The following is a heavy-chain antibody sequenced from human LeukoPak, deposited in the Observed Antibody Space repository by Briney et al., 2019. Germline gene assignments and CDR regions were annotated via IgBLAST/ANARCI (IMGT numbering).Heavy chain of an antibody. CDR1: GFTVSSNY. CDR3: ARRKDDDGSEYYNWFDP. V-gene: IGHV4-34*01. Sequence: GSLRLSCAASGFTVSSNYMSWVRQPPGKGLEWIGEINHSGSTNYNPSLKSRVTISVDTSKNQFSLNLYSVTVADTAVYHCARRKDDDGSEYYNWFDPWGQGALVTVSS. CDR2: INHSGST. D-gene: IGHD3-22*01. J-gene: IGHJ5*02.